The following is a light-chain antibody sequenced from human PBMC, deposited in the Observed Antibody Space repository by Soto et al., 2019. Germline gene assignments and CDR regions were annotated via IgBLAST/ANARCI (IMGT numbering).Light chain of an antibody. CDR2: ENN. J-gene: IGLJ1*01. Sequence: QSVLTQPPSVSAAPGQKVTISCSGSSSNIGNNYVSWFQQLPGTAPKLLISENNKRPSEIPDRFSGSKSGTSATLGITGLQPGDEADYYCGAWDSRLPAYVFCPGPKQTVL. V-gene: IGLV1-51*02. CDR3: GAWDSRLPAYV. CDR1: SSNIGNNY.